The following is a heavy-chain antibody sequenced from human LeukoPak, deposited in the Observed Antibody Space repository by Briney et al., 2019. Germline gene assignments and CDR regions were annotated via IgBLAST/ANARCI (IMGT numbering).Heavy chain of an antibody. CDR1: GGSFSGYY. CDR2: INHSGST. V-gene: IGHV4-34*01. J-gene: IGHJ6*03. Sequence: PSETLSLTCAVYGGSFSGYYWSWIRQPPGKGLEWIGEINHSGSTNYNPSLKSRVTISVDTSKNQFSLKLSSVTAEDTAVYYCAREDSSSSMGTGYSYYMDVWGKGTTVTVSS. CDR3: AREDSSSSMGTGYSYYMDV. D-gene: IGHD6-6*01.